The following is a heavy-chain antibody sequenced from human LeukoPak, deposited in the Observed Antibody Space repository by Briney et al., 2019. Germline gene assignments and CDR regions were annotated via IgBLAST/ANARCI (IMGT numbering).Heavy chain of an antibody. CDR2: INWNGGST. CDR3: ARGIAAAGLYYFDY. J-gene: IGHJ4*02. CDR1: GFTFDDYG. V-gene: IGHV3-20*04. D-gene: IGHD6-13*01. Sequence: GGSLRLSCAASGFTFDDYGMSWVRQAPGKGLEWVSGINWNGGSTGYADSVKGRFTISRDNAKNSLYLQMDSLRAEDTALYYCARGIAAAGLYYFDYWGQGILVTVSS.